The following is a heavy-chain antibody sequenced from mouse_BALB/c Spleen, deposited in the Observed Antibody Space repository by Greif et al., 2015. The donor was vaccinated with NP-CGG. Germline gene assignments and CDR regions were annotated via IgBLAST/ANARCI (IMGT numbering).Heavy chain of an antibody. CDR1: GFNIKDTY. J-gene: IGHJ3*01. V-gene: IGHV14-3*02. Sequence: EVQLQQSGAELVKPGASVKLSCTASGFNIKDTYMHWVKQRPEQGLEWIGRIDPANGNTKYDPRFQGKATITADTSSNTAYLQLSSLTSEDTAVYYCARTSPFAYWGQGTLVTVSA. CDR3: ARTSPFAY. CDR2: IDPANGNT.